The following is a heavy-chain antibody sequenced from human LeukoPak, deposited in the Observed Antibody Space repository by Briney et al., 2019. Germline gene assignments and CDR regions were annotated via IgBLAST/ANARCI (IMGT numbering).Heavy chain of an antibody. V-gene: IGHV3-21*01. CDR3: ARDGSDSRSPINWFDP. CDR1: GFTFSSYS. D-gene: IGHD2-15*01. Sequence: GGSLRLSCAASGFTFSSYSMNWVRQAPGKGLEWVSSISSSSSYIYYADSVKGRFTISRDNAKNSLYLQMNSLRAEDTAVYYCARDGSDSRSPINWFDPWGQGTLVTVSS. CDR2: ISSSSSYI. J-gene: IGHJ5*02.